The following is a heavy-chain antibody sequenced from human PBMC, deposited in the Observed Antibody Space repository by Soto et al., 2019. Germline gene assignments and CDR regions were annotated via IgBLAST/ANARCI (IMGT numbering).Heavy chain of an antibody. Sequence: PSETLSLTCAVSGGSISSSNWWSWVRQPPGKGLEWIGEIYHSGSTNYNPSLKSRVTISVDKSKNQFSLKLSSVTAADTAVYYCARVVVGCSGGSCYSRFDYWGQGTLVTVSS. CDR1: GGSISSSNW. J-gene: IGHJ4*02. D-gene: IGHD2-15*01. V-gene: IGHV4-4*02. CDR3: ARVVVGCSGGSCYSRFDY. CDR2: IYHSGST.